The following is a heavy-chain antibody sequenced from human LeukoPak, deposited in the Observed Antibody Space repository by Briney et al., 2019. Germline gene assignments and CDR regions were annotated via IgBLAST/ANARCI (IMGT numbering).Heavy chain of an antibody. CDR2: INPDSGGT. J-gene: IGHJ6*02. D-gene: IGHD2-15*01. V-gene: IGHV1-2*02. CDR3: ARVLSGGSSRGGYYYYGMDV. Sequence: GASVKVSCKASGYTFTGYYMHWVRQAPGQGLEWMGWINPDSGGTNYAQKFPGRVTITADKSTSTAYMELSSLRSEDTAVYYCARVLSGGSSRGGYYYYGMDVWGQGTTVTVSS. CDR1: GYTFTGYY.